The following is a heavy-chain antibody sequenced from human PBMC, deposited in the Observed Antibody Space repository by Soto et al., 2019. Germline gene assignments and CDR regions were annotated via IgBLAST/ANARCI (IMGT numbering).Heavy chain of an antibody. Sequence: QVQLVESGGGVVQPGTSLRLSCVGSGFTFRSYVIHWVRQAPGKGLEWVALTSYDGSNKYYDDSVKGRLTISSDNSRNTVDLQIDSLRLEDTALYYCARWGTTGALGVWGQGTLVYVSS. CDR2: TSYDGSNK. V-gene: IGHV3-30*19. CDR1: GFTFRSYV. D-gene: IGHD3-16*01. J-gene: IGHJ4*02. CDR3: ARWGTTGALGV.